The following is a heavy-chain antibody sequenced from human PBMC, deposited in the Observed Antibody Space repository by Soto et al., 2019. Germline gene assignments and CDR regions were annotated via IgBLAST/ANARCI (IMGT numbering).Heavy chain of an antibody. CDR3: ARDLGVGYGELGDY. CDR2: IWYDGSNK. Sequence: GGSLRLSCAASGFTFSSYGMHWVCQAPGKGLEWVAVIWYDGSNKYYADSVKGRFTISRDNSKNTLYLQMNSLRAEDTAVYYCARDLGVGYGELGDYWGQGTLVTVSS. D-gene: IGHD4-17*01. V-gene: IGHV3-33*01. J-gene: IGHJ4*02. CDR1: GFTFSSYG.